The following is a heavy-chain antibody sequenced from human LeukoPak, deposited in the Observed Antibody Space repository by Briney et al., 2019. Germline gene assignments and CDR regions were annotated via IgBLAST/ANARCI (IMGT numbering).Heavy chain of an antibody. CDR3: AKDGDYYDILNRENWFDP. D-gene: IGHD3-9*01. J-gene: IGHJ5*02. CDR1: GFTFSSYA. Sequence: GGSLRLSCAASGFTFSSYAMSWVRQALGKGLEWVSAISGSGGSTYYADSVKGRFTISRDNSKNTLYLQMNSLRAEDTAVYYCAKDGDYYDILNRENWFDPWGQGTLVTVSS. CDR2: ISGSGGST. V-gene: IGHV3-23*01.